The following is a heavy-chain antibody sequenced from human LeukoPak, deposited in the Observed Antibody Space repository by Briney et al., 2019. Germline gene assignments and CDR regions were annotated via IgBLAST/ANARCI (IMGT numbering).Heavy chain of an antibody. Sequence: ASVKVSCKASGYTFTGCYMHWVRQAPGQGLEWMGRINPNSGGTNYAQKFQGRVTITADESTSTAYMELSSLRSEDTAVYYCAREESGYSYGGPFDYWGQGTLVTVSS. V-gene: IGHV1-2*06. CDR1: GYTFTGCY. CDR3: AREESGYSYGGPFDY. J-gene: IGHJ4*02. D-gene: IGHD5-18*01. CDR2: INPNSGGT.